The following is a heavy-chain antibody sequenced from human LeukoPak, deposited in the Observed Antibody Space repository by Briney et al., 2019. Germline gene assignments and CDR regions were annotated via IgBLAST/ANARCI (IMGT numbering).Heavy chain of an antibody. J-gene: IGHJ6*04. CDR3: ASMGGSVRGGYYYGMDV. D-gene: IGHD3-10*01. CDR2: IYYSGST. Sequence: SETLSLTCTVSGGSISSGGYYWSSIRQHPGKGLEWIGYIYYSGSTYYNPSLKSRVTISVDTSKNQFSLKLSSVTAADTAVYYCASMGGSVRGGYYYGMDVWGKGTTVTVSS. CDR1: GGSISSGGYY. V-gene: IGHV4-31*03.